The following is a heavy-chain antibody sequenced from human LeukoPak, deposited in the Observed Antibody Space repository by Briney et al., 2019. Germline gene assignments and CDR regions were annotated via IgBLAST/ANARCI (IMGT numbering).Heavy chain of an antibody. V-gene: IGHV3-30*18. CDR3: AKEDSYGSGSYGY. Sequence: PGRSLRLSCAASGFTFSSYGMHWVRQAPGKGLEWVAVISYDGSNKYYADSVKGRFTISRDNSKNTLHLQMNSLRAEDTAVYYCAKEDSYGSGSYGYWGQGTLVTVSS. CDR2: ISYDGSNK. J-gene: IGHJ4*02. D-gene: IGHD3-10*01. CDR1: GFTFSSYG.